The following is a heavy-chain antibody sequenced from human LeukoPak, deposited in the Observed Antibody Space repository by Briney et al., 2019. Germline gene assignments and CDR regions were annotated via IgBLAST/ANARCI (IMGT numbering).Heavy chain of an antibody. Sequence: GASVKVSCKASGYTFTSYDINWVRQATGQGLEWMGWMNPNSGNTGYAQKFQGRVTMTRNTSISTAYMELSSLRSEDTAVYYCAIAPLDYYDSSGYSYGYWGQGTLVTVCS. J-gene: IGHJ4*02. D-gene: IGHD3-22*01. CDR2: MNPNSGNT. V-gene: IGHV1-8*01. CDR3: AIAPLDYYDSSGYSYGY. CDR1: GYTFTSYD.